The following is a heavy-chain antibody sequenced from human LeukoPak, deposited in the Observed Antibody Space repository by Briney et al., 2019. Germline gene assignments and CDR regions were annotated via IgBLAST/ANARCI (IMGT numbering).Heavy chain of an antibody. Sequence: SETLSLTCTVSGGSISSSSYYWGWIRQPPGKGLEWIGSIYYSGSTYYNPSLKSRVTISVDTSKNQFSLKLSSVTAADTAVYHCARQPYDFWSGYLNWFDPWGQGTLVTVSS. CDR2: IYYSGST. V-gene: IGHV4-39*01. J-gene: IGHJ5*02. CDR1: GGSISSSSYY. CDR3: ARQPYDFWSGYLNWFDP. D-gene: IGHD3-3*01.